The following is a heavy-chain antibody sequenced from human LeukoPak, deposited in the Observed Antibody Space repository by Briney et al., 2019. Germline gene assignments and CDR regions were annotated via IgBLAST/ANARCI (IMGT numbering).Heavy chain of an antibody. CDR2: ITPSSDII. V-gene: IGHV3-48*01. D-gene: IGHD3-3*01. Sequence: GGSLRLSCAASGFSFSNDYMIWVRQAPGKGLECISYITPSSDIIHYADSVKGRFAVSRDNAKNLLYLQMNSLRVEDTALYYCARVVPGVTGGDYWGRGTLVSVSS. CDR3: ARVVPGVTGGDY. J-gene: IGHJ4*02. CDR1: GFSFSNDY.